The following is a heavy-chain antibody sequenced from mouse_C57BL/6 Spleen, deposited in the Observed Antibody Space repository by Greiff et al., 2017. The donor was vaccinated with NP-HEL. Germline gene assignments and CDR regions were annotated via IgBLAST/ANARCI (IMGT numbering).Heavy chain of an antibody. CDR1: GFTFSDYG. J-gene: IGHJ4*01. D-gene: IGHD1-1*01. Sequence: EVMLVESGGGLVKPGGSLKLSCAASGFTFSDYGMHWVRQAPEQGLEWVAYISSGSSTIYYADTVKGRFTISRDNAKNTLFLQMTSLRSEDTAMYYCARFYYYGSSGYAMDYWGQGTSVTVSS. V-gene: IGHV5-17*01. CDR2: ISSGSSTI. CDR3: ARFYYYGSSGYAMDY.